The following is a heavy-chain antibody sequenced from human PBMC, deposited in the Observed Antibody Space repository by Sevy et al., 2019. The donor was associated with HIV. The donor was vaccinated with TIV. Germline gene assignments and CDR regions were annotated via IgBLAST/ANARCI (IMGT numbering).Heavy chain of an antibody. V-gene: IGHV3-30*18. CDR2: ISYAGINK. CDR1: GLSVTNNG. Sequence: GGSLRLSCQVSGLSVTNNGMHWVRQAPGKGLEWVAVISYAGINKYYGDSVKGRFIISRDRSKNTLYLQMNILRIEDTAVYYCAKDFTGFYGMDVWGQGTTVTVSS. J-gene: IGHJ6*02. D-gene: IGHD3-9*01. CDR3: AKDFTGFYGMDV.